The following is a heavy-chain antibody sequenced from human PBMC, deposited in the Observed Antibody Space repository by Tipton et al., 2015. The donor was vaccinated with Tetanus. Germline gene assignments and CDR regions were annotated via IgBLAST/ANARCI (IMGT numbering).Heavy chain of an antibody. J-gene: IGHJ4*02. D-gene: IGHD5-18*01. CDR3: AAYSYGFSGQDY. CDR2: INHSGST. Sequence: TLSLTCAVYGGSFSGYYWSWIRQPPGKGLEWIGEINHSGSTNYNPSLKSRVTISVDTSKNQFSLKLSSVTAADTAVYYCAAYSYGFSGQDYWGQGTLVTVSS. CDR1: GGSFSGYY. V-gene: IGHV4-34*01.